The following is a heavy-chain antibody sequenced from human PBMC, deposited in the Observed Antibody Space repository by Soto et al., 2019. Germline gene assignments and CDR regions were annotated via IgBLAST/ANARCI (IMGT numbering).Heavy chain of an antibody. D-gene: IGHD2-15*01. Sequence: EALTLGSGVDGGSVSGYGWGGMRGRAGRGLEGIGEINHSGSTNYNPSLKSLVNISVDTSKNQFSLKLSSVTAADTAVYYCARGRSVVVVAATPQDAWFGHYHYYYYGMDVWGHGTTVP. J-gene: IGHJ6*02. CDR3: ARGRSVVVVAATPQDAWFGHYHYYYYGMDV. CDR2: INHSGST. CDR1: GGSVSGYG. V-gene: IGHV4-34*01.